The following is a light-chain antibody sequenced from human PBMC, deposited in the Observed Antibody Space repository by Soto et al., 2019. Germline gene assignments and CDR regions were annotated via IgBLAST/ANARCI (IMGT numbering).Light chain of an antibody. Sequence: EIVMTQSPATLSVSPGERATLSCRASQSVSSNLAWYQQKPGQAPRLLIYGASTRATGIPARFSGSGSGTKFTLTINSLQSEDFAIYYCQHYNNWHPWTFGQGTKVEIK. V-gene: IGKV3-15*01. J-gene: IGKJ1*01. CDR2: GAS. CDR3: QHYNNWHPWT. CDR1: QSVSSN.